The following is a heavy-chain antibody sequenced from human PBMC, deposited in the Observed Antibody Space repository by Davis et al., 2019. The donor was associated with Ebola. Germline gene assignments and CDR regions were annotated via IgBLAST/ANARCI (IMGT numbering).Heavy chain of an antibody. V-gene: IGHV3-49*04. CDR2: IRHKAYGGTA. CDR1: GFTFGAYA. J-gene: IGHJ4*02. Sequence: GESLKISCTASGFTFGAYAMTWVRQAPGKGLEWVGFIRHKAYGGTAEYAASVKGRFTISRDDSKNTLYLQMNSLKTEDTAVYYCTAYGSGSYYGGVFDYWGQGTLVTVSS. D-gene: IGHD3-10*01. CDR3: TAYGSGSYYGGVFDY.